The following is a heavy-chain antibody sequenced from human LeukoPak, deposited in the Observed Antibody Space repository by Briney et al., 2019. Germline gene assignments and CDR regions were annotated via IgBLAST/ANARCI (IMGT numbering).Heavy chain of an antibody. CDR3: ARVLHKRNYDSGVYYGY. D-gene: IGHD3-22*01. Sequence: GGSLRLSCAASGFIFSSYGMNWVRQAPGKGLEWVSGISGGGRDTYYADSVKGRFTISRDNSKNTLYLQMNSLRAEDTAVYYCARVLHKRNYDSGVYYGYWGQGTLVTVSS. CDR2: ISGGGRDT. V-gene: IGHV3-23*01. CDR1: GFIFSSYG. J-gene: IGHJ4*02.